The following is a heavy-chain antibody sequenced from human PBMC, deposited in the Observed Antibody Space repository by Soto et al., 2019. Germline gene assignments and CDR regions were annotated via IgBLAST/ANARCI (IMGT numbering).Heavy chain of an antibody. Sequence: PGGSLRLSCAASGFTFSSYGMHWVRQAPGKGLEWVAVISYDGSNKYYADPVKGRFTISRDNSKNTLYLQMNSLRAEDTAVYYCAKDRAKWELYYYGMDVWGQGTTVTVSS. V-gene: IGHV3-30*18. CDR2: ISYDGSNK. CDR3: AKDRAKWELYYYGMDV. J-gene: IGHJ6*02. CDR1: GFTFSSYG. D-gene: IGHD1-26*01.